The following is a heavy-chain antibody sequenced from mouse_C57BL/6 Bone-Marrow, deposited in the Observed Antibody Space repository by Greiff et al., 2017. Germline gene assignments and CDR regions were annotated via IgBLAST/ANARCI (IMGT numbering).Heavy chain of an antibody. J-gene: IGHJ2*01. V-gene: IGHV1-81*01. CDR1: GYTFTSYG. D-gene: IGHD1-1*01. Sequence: VQLQQSGAELARPGASVKLSCKASGYTFTSYGISWVKQRTGQGLEWIGEIYPRSGNTYYNEKFKGKATLTADKSSSTAYMELRSLTSEDSAVYFCSRPYYGRIWFDYWGQGTTLTVSS. CDR2: IYPRSGNT. CDR3: SRPYYGRIWFDY.